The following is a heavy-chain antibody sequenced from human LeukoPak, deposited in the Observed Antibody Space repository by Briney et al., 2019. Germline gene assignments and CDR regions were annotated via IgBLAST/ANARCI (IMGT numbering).Heavy chain of an antibody. D-gene: IGHD5-12*01. V-gene: IGHV4-59*12. CDR1: GGSISSYY. CDR3: ARGPDIVADRNLPGSYYGMDV. J-gene: IGHJ6*02. CDR2: IYYSGST. Sequence: SETLSLTCTVSGGSISSYYWSWIRQPPGKGLEWIGYIYYSGSTNYNPSLKSRVTISVDTSKNQFSLKLSSVTAADTAVYYCARGPDIVADRNLPGSYYGMDVWGQGTTVTVSS.